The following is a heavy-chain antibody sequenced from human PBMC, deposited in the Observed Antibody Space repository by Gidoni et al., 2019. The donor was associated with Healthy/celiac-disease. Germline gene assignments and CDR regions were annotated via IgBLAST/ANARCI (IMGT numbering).Heavy chain of an antibody. CDR1: GGTFSSYT. D-gene: IGHD3-22*01. V-gene: IGHV1-69*02. CDR3: ASLDYYDSSGYFAFDY. Sequence: QVQLVQYGAEVKKPGSSVKVSLKASGGTFSSYTISWVRQAPGQGLEWMGRIIPILGIANYAQKFQGRVTITADKSTSTAYMELSSLRSEDTAVYYCASLDYYDSSGYFAFDYWGQGTLVTVSS. J-gene: IGHJ4*02. CDR2: IIPILGIA.